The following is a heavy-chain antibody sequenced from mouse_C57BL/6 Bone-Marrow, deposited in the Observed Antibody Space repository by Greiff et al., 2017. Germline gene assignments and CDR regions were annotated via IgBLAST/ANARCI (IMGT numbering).Heavy chain of an antibody. J-gene: IGHJ1*03. D-gene: IGHD1-1*01. CDR3: ARQGLLPSYWYFDV. CDR2: INSDGGST. CDR1: EYEFPSHD. Sequence: EVKLVESGGGLVQPGASLKLSCESTEYEFPSHDMSWVRKTPEKRLELVAAINSDGGSTYYPDTMERRFIISRDNTKKTLYLQLSSLRSEDTALYYCARQGLLPSYWYFDVWGTGTTVTVSS. V-gene: IGHV5-2*01.